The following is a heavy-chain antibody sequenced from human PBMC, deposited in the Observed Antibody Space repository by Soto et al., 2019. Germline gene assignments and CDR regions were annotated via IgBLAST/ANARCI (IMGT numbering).Heavy chain of an antibody. CDR2: IYSGGST. CDR1: GDSMDNNRW. D-gene: IGHD3-9*01. J-gene: IGHJ4*02. CDR3: ARRHSATWLFDY. Sequence: PSETLSLTCAVFGDSMDNNRWWSWIRQPQGKGLEYIGSIYSGGSTYYNPSLKSRVTLSVDATQNQFSLRLTSVTAADTAFYYCARRHSATWLFDYSGLGTLVTVSS. V-gene: IGHV4-39*01.